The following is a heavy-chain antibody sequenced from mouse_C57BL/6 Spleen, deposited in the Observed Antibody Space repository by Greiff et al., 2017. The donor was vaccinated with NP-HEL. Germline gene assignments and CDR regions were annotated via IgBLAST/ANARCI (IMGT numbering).Heavy chain of an antibody. CDR3: ARSGIPRYFDV. D-gene: IGHD1-1*01. CDR1: GYAFSSSW. V-gene: IGHV1-82*01. J-gene: IGHJ1*03. Sequence: QVQLKQSGPELVKPGASVKISCKASGYAFSSSWMNWVKQRPGKGLEWIGRIYPGDGDTNYNGKFKGKATLTADKSSSTAYMQLSSLTSEDSAVYFCARSGIPRYFDVWGTGTTVTVSS. CDR2: IYPGDGDT.